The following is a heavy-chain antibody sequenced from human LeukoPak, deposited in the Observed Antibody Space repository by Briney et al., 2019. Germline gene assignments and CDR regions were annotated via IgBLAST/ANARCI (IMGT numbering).Heavy chain of an antibody. Sequence: SETLSLTCTVSGGSISSYYWSWIRQPPGKGLEWIGYIYYSGSTNYNPSLKSRVTISVDTSKNQFSLKLSSVTAADTAVYYCARGNRADWDRSGAFDIWGQGTMVTVSS. V-gene: IGHV4-59*12. CDR3: ARGNRADWDRSGAFDI. D-gene: IGHD3/OR15-3a*01. CDR2: IYYSGST. CDR1: GGSISSYY. J-gene: IGHJ3*02.